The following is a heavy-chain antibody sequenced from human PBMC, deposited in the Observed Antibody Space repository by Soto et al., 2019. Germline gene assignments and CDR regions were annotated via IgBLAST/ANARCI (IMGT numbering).Heavy chain of an antibody. CDR1: GFTFSRYS. CDR3: ARDSKRGYIVVVPAAMDY. CDR2: ISSSSSYI. D-gene: IGHD2-2*01. J-gene: IGHJ4*02. Sequence: EVQLVESGGGLVKPGGSLRLSCAASGFTFSRYSMNWVRQAPGKGLEWVSSISSSSSYIYYADSVKGRFTISRDNAKNSLDLQMNSLRAEDTAVYYCARDSKRGYIVVVPAAMDYWGQGTLVTVSS. V-gene: IGHV3-21*01.